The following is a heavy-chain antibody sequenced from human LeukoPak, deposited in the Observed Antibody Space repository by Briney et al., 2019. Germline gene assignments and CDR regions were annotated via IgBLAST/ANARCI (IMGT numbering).Heavy chain of an antibody. CDR3: ARGAKWAYYFDY. CDR2: IRYDGSNK. CDR1: GFTFSSYG. D-gene: IGHD1-26*01. V-gene: IGHV3-30*02. J-gene: IGHJ4*02. Sequence: PGGSLRLSCAASGFTFSSYGMHWVRQAPGKGLEWVAFIRYDGSNKYYADSVKGRFTISRDNAKDTLYLHMNSLTAEDTAVYYCARGAKWAYYFDYWGQGTLVTVSS.